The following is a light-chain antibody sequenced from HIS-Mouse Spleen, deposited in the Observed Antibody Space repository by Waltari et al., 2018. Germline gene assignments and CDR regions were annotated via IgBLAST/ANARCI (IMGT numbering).Light chain of an antibody. J-gene: IGKJ3*01. CDR2: DAS. Sequence: DIQMTQSPSYLSAYVGDRITITCQASQDISNYLKLYQQKPGKAPKLLIYDASNLETGVPSRFSGSGSGTDFTFTISSLQPEDIATYYCQQYDNLPLFTFGPGTKVDIK. CDR1: QDISNY. V-gene: IGKV1-33*01. CDR3: QQYDNLPLFT.